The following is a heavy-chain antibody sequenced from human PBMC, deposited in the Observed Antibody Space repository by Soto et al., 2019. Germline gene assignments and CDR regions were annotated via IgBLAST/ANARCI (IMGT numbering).Heavy chain of an antibody. J-gene: IGHJ4*02. CDR3: ARHDAFYYGSGSSPRFDY. Sequence: SETLSLTCTASGGSISSSSYYWGWIRQPPGKGLEWIGSIYYSGSTYYNPSLKSRVTISVDTSKNQFSLKLSSVTAADTAVYYCARHDAFYYGSGSSPRFDYWGQGTLVTV. V-gene: IGHV4-39*01. CDR2: IYYSGST. D-gene: IGHD3-10*01. CDR1: GGSISSSSYY.